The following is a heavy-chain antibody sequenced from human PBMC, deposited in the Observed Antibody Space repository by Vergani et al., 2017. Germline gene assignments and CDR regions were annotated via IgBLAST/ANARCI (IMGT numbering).Heavy chain of an antibody. CDR1: GGSISSSNW. D-gene: IGHD2-2*01. J-gene: IGHJ4*02. V-gene: IGHV4-4*02. CDR2: IYHSGST. Sequence: QVQLQESGPGLVKPSGTLSLPCAVSGGSISSSNWWSWVRQPPGKGLEWIGEIYHSGSTNYNPSLQSRVTISVDKSKNQFSLKLSSVTAADTAVYYCARAIRYCSSTSCYYFDYWGQGTLVTVSS. CDR3: ARAIRYCSSTSCYYFDY.